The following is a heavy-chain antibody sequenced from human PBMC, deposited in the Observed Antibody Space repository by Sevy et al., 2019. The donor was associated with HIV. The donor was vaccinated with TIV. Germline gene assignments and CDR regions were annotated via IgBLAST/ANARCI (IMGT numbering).Heavy chain of an antibody. V-gene: IGHV3-21*01. J-gene: IGHJ4*02. Sequence: GGSLRLSCAASGFTFSSYSMHWVRQAPGKGLEWVSSISSSSTYIYYADSVKGRFTISRDNAKNSLYLQMNSLRAEDTAVYYCARGPDYYDRRGYYYQWGQGTLVTVSS. CDR3: ARGPDYYDRRGYYYQ. D-gene: IGHD3-22*01. CDR2: ISSSSTYI. CDR1: GFTFSSYS.